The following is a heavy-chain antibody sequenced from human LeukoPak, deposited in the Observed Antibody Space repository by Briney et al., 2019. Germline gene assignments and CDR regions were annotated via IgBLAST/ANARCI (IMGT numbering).Heavy chain of an antibody. J-gene: IGHJ3*02. Sequence: GGSLRLSCAASGFTFSRYAMHWVRQAPGKGLEWVAVISYDGSNKYYADSVKGRFTISRDNSKNTLYLQMNSLRAEDTAVYYCAKEIVVVGAGAFDIWGQGTMVTVSS. CDR1: GFTFSRYA. V-gene: IGHV3-30*04. CDR2: ISYDGSNK. CDR3: AKEIVVVGAGAFDI. D-gene: IGHD2-15*01.